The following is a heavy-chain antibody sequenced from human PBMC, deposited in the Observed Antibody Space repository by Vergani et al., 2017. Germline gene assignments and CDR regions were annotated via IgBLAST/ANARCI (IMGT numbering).Heavy chain of an antibody. V-gene: IGHV1-18*04. D-gene: IGHD2-15*01. J-gene: IGHJ5*02. CDR3: ARWAGYCGGGSCYSRFFLGSGNNWFDP. CDR2: ISTYNGNT. Sequence: QVHLVQSGAEVKKPGASVKVSCKASGYTFTSYVITWVRQAPGQGLEWVGWISTYNGNTNDAQKFQGRDTMTTDTSTSTAYMDLRRLRSDDTAVYYCARWAGYCGGGSCYSRFFLGSGNNWFDPWGQGTLVTVSS. CDR1: GYTFTSYV.